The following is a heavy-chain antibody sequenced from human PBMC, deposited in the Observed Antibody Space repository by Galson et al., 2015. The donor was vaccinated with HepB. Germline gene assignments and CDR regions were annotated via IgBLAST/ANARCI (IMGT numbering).Heavy chain of an antibody. J-gene: IGHJ3*02. Sequence: SVKVSCKASGGTFSSYGISWVRQAPGQGLEWIGGTIPIFDTANYAQKFQGRVTLTADESTSTAYMELSSLRSEDTAVYFCARYGSGYYETSHDAFDIWGQGTMVTVSS. D-gene: IGHD3-3*01. CDR2: TIPIFDTA. V-gene: IGHV1-69*13. CDR3: ARYGSGYYETSHDAFDI. CDR1: GGTFSSYG.